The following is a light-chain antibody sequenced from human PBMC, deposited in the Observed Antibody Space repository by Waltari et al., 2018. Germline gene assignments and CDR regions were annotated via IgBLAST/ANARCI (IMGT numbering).Light chain of an antibody. J-gene: IGKJ4*01. Sequence: DIQVTQSPSSLSASVGDRVTITCRNSQAISMYLAWYQQKPGKAPNLLIYAASTLQSGVPPRFSGSGSGTDFTLTISSLQPEDCATYYCQQHNNYPLTFGGGTKVEIK. V-gene: IGKV1-9*01. CDR2: AAS. CDR3: QQHNNYPLT. CDR1: QAISMY.